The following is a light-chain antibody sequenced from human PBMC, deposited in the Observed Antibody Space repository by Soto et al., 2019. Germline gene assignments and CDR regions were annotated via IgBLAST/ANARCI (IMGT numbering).Light chain of an antibody. CDR1: QNINIW. Sequence: DIQMTQSPSTLSASVGDRVTITCRASQNINIWLAWYQQKQGKAPKILIYKATSLGSGVPSRFTGSGSGTEFTLTISSLQPDDFATYYCQQYYSYSSFGQGTKVDIK. J-gene: IGKJ1*01. CDR2: KAT. V-gene: IGKV1-5*03. CDR3: QQYYSYSS.